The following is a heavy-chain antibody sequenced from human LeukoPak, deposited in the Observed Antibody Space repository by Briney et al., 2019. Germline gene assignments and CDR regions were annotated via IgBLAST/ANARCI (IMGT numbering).Heavy chain of an antibody. CDR3: ATEMYYYGSGRRQY. Sequence: ASVKVSCKVSGYTLTELSMHWVRQAPGKGLEWKGGFDPEDGETIYAQKFQGRVTMTEDTSTDTAYMELSSLRSEDTAVYYCATEMYYYGSGRRQYWGQGTLVTVSS. J-gene: IGHJ4*02. V-gene: IGHV1-24*01. CDR1: GYTLTELS. D-gene: IGHD3-10*01. CDR2: FDPEDGET.